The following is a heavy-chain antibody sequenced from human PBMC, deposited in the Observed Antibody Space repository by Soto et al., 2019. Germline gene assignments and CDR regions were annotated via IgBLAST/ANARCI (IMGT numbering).Heavy chain of an antibody. CDR1: GGTFSSYT. Sequence: EASVKVSCKASGGTFSSYTISWVRQAPGQGLEWMGRIIPILGIANYAQKFQGRVTMTTDTSTSTAYMELRSLRSDDTAVYYCARDLGQQLFDYWGQGTLVTVSS. CDR3: ARDLGQQLFDY. J-gene: IGHJ4*02. V-gene: IGHV1-69*04. D-gene: IGHD6-13*01. CDR2: IIPILGIA.